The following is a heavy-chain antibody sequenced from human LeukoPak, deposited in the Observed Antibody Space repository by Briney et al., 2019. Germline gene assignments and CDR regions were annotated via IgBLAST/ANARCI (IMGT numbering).Heavy chain of an antibody. CDR2: ISYSGST. CDR3: ARVRSYQGGFDY. J-gene: IGHJ4*02. V-gene: IGHV4-59*08. CDR1: GGSISNYY. Sequence: SETLSLTCTVSGGSISNYYWSWIRQAPGKGLEWIGYISYSGSTNYNPSLKSRVTISVDTSKNQFSLKLSSVTAADTAVYYCARVRSYQGGFDYWGQGTLVTVSS. D-gene: IGHD1-26*01.